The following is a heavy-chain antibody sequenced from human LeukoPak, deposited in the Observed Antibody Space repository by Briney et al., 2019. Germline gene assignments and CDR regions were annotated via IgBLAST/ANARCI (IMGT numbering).Heavy chain of an antibody. CDR1: GFTFSSYA. D-gene: IGHD6-13*01. J-gene: IGHJ3*02. CDR2: ISYDGSNK. V-gene: IGHV3-30-3*01. CDR3: ARENNLIAAAGTYGAFDI. Sequence: GGSLRLSCAASGFTFSSYAMHWVRQAPGKGLEWVAVISYDGSNKYYADSVKGRFTISRDNSKNTLYLQMNSLRAEDTAVYYCARENNLIAAAGTYGAFDIWGQGTMVTVSS.